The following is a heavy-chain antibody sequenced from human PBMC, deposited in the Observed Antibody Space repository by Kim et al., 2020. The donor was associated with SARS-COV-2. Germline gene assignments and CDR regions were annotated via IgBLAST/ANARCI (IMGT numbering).Heavy chain of an antibody. D-gene: IGHD6-13*01. CDR2: ISYDGSNK. J-gene: IGHJ4*02. CDR1: GFTFSSYG. CDR3: AKGSIAAAGTGFDY. V-gene: IGHV3-30*18. Sequence: GGSLRLSCAASGFTFSSYGMHWVRQAPGKGLEWVAVISYDGSNKYYADSVKGRFTISRDNSKNTLYLQMNSLRAEDTAVYYCAKGSIAAAGTGFDYCGQG.